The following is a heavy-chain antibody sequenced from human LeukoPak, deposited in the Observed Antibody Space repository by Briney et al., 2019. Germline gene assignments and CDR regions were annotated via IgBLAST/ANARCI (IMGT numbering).Heavy chain of an antibody. Sequence: ASVKVSCKASGYTFTSYAMHWVRQAPGQRLEWMGWINAGNGNTKYSQKFQGRVTITRDTSASTAYMELSSLGSEDTAVYYCARGFLGHYDFWSGYPKPYYFDYWGQGTLVTVSS. V-gene: IGHV1-3*01. D-gene: IGHD3-3*01. J-gene: IGHJ4*02. CDR3: ARGFLGHYDFWSGYPKPYYFDY. CDR1: GYTFTSYA. CDR2: INAGNGNT.